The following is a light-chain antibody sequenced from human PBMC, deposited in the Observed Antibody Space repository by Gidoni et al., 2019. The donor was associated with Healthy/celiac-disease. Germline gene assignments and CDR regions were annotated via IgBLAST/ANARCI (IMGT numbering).Light chain of an antibody. CDR2: GAS. J-gene: IGKJ4*01. CDR1: QSVSSSY. V-gene: IGKV3-20*01. CDR3: QHYGSSPLT. Sequence: EILLTQSPGPLSLSQRERATRSCRASQSVSSSYLSWYQQKPGQAPRLLIYGASSRANGIPDRCGGSGAGTDFTLTISRLEPEDFAVYYWQHYGSSPLTFGGGTKVEIK.